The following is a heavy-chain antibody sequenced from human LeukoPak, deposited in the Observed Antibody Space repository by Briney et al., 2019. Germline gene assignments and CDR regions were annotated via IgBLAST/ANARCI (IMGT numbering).Heavy chain of an antibody. Sequence: GESLKISCKGSGYSFTSYWIGWVRQMPGKGLEWMGIIYPGDSDTRYSPSFQGQVTISADKSISTAYLQWSSLKASDTAMYYCARLSMATISILPDAFDIWGQGTMVIVSS. CDR2: IYPGDSDT. J-gene: IGHJ3*02. CDR1: GYSFTSYW. D-gene: IGHD5-24*01. CDR3: ARLSMATISILPDAFDI. V-gene: IGHV5-51*01.